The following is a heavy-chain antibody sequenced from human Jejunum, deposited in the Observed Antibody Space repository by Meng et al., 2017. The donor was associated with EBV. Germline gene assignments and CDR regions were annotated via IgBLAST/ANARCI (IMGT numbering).Heavy chain of an antibody. CDR3: ARGSHYTWDV. CDR2: IFHAGNT. CDR1: GDAIISTDTW. J-gene: IGHJ4*02. Sequence: QVQLRESRPRLVKPSGTLSLTGGVSGDAIISTDTWWSWVRQPPGKGLEWIGEIFHAGNTNYNPSLKRQVTMSVDTSKNQFSLNLSSVTAADSAVYYCARGSHYTWDVWGQGTLVTVSS. V-gene: IGHV4-4*02. D-gene: IGHD3-16*01.